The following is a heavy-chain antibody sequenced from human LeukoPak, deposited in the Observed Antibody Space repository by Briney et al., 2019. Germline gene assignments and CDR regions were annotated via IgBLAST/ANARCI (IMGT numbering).Heavy chain of an antibody. Sequence: SQTLSLTCTVSGGPISSGSYYWSWIRQPAGKGLEWIGRIYTSGSTNYNPSLKSRVTISVDTSKNQFSLKLSSVTAADTAVYYCARGGYFDPNAHFDYWGQGTLVTVSS. V-gene: IGHV4-61*02. CDR1: GGPISSGSYY. J-gene: IGHJ4*02. CDR2: IYTSGST. CDR3: ARGGYFDPNAHFDY. D-gene: IGHD3-9*01.